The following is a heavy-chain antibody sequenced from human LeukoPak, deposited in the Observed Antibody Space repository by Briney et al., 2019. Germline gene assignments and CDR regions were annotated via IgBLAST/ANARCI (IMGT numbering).Heavy chain of an antibody. J-gene: IGHJ4*02. CDR3: ARDKGGMVPFDH. CDR1: EFTFSSYE. Sequence: PGGSLRLSCTVSEFTFSSYEMNWVRQAPGKGLEWVANINQGGETDYVDSVKGRFTIARDDSKNLLYLQMNSLRPEDTAMYFCARDKGGMVPFDHWGQGTLVTVSS. V-gene: IGHV3-7*01. D-gene: IGHD3-10*01. CDR2: INQGGET.